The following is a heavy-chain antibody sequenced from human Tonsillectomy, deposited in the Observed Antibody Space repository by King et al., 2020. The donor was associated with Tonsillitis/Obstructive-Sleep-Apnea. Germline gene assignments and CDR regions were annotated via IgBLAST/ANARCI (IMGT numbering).Heavy chain of an antibody. CDR1: GYTFSSYA. CDR3: ARDKIMGQLTPFDY. CDR2: INAGNGNT. D-gene: IGHD6-6*01. V-gene: IGHV1-3*01. J-gene: IGHJ4*02. Sequence: QLVQSGAEVKKPGASVKVSCKASGYTFSSYAIHWVRQPPGQRLEWMGWINAGNGNTKYLQKFQGRVTITRDTSASTAYMELSSLRSEDTAVYYCARDKIMGQLTPFDYWGQGTLVTVSS.